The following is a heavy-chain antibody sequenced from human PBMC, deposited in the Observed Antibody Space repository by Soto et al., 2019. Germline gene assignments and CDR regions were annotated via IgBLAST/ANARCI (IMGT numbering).Heavy chain of an antibody. D-gene: IGHD3-16*02. CDR1: GFTFSSYS. CDR3: ARDYDYVWGSYRYVSLDC. Sequence: PGGSLRLSWAASGFTFSSYSMNWVRQAPGKGLEWVSSISSSSSYIYYADSLKGRFTISRDNAKNSLYLQMNSLRAEDTAVYYCARDYDYVWGSYRYVSLDCWGTGTLLTISS. J-gene: IGHJ4*02. V-gene: IGHV3-21*01. CDR2: ISSSSSYI.